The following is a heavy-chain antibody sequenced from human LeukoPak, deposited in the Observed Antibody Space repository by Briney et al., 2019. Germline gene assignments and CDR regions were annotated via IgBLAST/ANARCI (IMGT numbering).Heavy chain of an antibody. CDR3: ARQGYDFWSGYYYCWFDP. V-gene: IGHV4-39*01. J-gene: IGHJ5*02. CDR2: IYYSGST. CDR1: GGSISSSSYY. Sequence: PSETLSLTCTVSGGSISSSSYYWGWIRQPPGKGLEWIGSIYYSGSTYYNPSHKSRVTISVDTSKNQFSLKLSSVTAADTAVYYCARQGYDFWSGYYYCWFDPWGQGTLVTVSS. D-gene: IGHD3-3*01.